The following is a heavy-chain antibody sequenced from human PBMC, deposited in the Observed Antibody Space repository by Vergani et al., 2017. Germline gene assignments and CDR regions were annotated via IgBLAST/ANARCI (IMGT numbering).Heavy chain of an antibody. V-gene: IGHV3-7*01. CDR2: IKEDGSEK. CDR3: ARGNSLGNY. CDR1: SFSVSSHY. D-gene: IGHD1-7*01. Sequence: LVESGGGLVQPGGSLRLSCAASSFSVSSHYMTWVRQAPGKGLEWVAAIKEDGSEKQYVDSVKGRFTISRDNAKKSLYLQMNSLRGEDTAVYYCARGNSLGNYWGQGTLVTVSS. J-gene: IGHJ4*02.